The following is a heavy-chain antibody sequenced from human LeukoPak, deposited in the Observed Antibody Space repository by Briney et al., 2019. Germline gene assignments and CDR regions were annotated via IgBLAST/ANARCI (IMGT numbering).Heavy chain of an antibody. D-gene: IGHD4-11*01. CDR1: GGSINSYY. Sequence: PSETLSLTCTVSGGSINSYYWSWIRQPPGKGLEWIGYIYYSGTTIYNPSLKSRVTISVDTSKSQFSLKLSFVTTADTALYYCARVAYSTPGYYYMEVWGKGTTVTV. J-gene: IGHJ6*03. V-gene: IGHV4-59*01. CDR2: IYYSGTT. CDR3: ARVAYSTPGYYYMEV.